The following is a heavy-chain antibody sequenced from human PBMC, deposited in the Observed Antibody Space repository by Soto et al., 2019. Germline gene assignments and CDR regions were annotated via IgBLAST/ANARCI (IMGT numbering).Heavy chain of an antibody. D-gene: IGHD4-17*01. CDR1: GFTFSDYY. J-gene: IGHJ4*02. CDR3: AREAPVSTYTFDY. V-gene: IGHV3-33*08. Sequence: GGPLRLSCAASGFTFSDYYMRWVRQAPGKGLEWVAVIWYDGSNKYYADSVKGRFTISRDNSKNTLYLQMNSLRAEDTAVYYCAREAPVSTYTFDYWGQGTLVTVS. CDR2: IWYDGSNK.